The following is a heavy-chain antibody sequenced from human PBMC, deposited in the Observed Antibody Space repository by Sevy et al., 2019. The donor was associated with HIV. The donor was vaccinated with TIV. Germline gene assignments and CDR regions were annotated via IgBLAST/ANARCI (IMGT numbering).Heavy chain of an antibody. V-gene: IGHV3-23*01. D-gene: IGHD3-22*01. Sequence: GESLKISCAASGFTFSSYAMSWVRQAPGKGLEWVSAISGSGGSTYYADSVKGRFTISRDNSKNTLYLQMNSLRAEDTAVYYCAKDLAMIVVVTDDAFDIWGQGTMVTVSS. CDR1: GFTFSSYA. CDR3: AKDLAMIVVVTDDAFDI. J-gene: IGHJ3*02. CDR2: ISGSGGST.